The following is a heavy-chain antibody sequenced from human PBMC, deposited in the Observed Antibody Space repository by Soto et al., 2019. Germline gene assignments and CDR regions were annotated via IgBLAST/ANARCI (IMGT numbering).Heavy chain of an antibody. Sequence: GESLKISCKGSGYSFTSYWIGWVRQMPGKGLEWMGIIYPGDSDTRYSPSFQGQVTISADKSISTAYLQWSSLKASDTAMYYCARGHHFTIFGVAASDPLGQGTLVTVSS. CDR3: ARGHHFTIFGVAASDP. V-gene: IGHV5-51*01. J-gene: IGHJ5*02. D-gene: IGHD3-3*01. CDR1: GYSFTSYW. CDR2: IYPGDSDT.